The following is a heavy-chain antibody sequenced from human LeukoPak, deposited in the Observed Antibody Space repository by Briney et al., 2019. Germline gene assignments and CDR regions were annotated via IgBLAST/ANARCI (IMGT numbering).Heavy chain of an antibody. CDR2: PYYSGRT. D-gene: IGHD4-23*01. Sequence: SETLSLTCTVSGDSITSSSYYWGWIRQSPGQGLEWIGSPYYSGRTYYNPSLKSRVTISADTSKNQFSLKLRSVTATDTAVYYCASPRGDYGGNVGYWGQGTLVTVSS. CDR1: GDSITSSSYY. V-gene: IGHV4-39*01. CDR3: ASPRGDYGGNVGY. J-gene: IGHJ4*02.